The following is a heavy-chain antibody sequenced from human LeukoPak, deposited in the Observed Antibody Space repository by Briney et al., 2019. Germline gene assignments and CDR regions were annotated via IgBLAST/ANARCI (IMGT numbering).Heavy chain of an antibody. V-gene: IGHV1-2*02. CDR1: GYTFTGYY. CDR2: INPNSGGT. J-gene: IGHJ3*02. Sequence: GASVKVSCKASGYTFTGYYMHWVRQAPGQGLEWMGWINPNSGGTNYAQKFQGRVTMTRDTSISTAYMELSRLRSEDMAVYYCARTLPDYYDSMGALGAFDIWGQGTMVTVSS. D-gene: IGHD3-22*01. CDR3: ARTLPDYYDSMGALGAFDI.